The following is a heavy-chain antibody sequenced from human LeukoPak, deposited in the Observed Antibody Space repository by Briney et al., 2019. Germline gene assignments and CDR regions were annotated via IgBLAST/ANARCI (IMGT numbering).Heavy chain of an antibody. CDR1: GGSISSGSYY. Sequence: SETLSLTCTVSGGSISSGSYYWSWIRQPAGKGLEWIGRIYTSGSTNYNPSLKSRVTISVDTSKNQFSLKLSSVTAADTAVYYCARDYYYDSSGYGMDVWGKGTTVTISS. V-gene: IGHV4-61*02. CDR3: ARDYYYDSSGYGMDV. CDR2: IYTSGST. D-gene: IGHD3-22*01. J-gene: IGHJ6*03.